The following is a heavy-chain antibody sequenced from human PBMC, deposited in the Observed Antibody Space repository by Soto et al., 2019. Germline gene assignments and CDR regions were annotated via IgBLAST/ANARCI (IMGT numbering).Heavy chain of an antibody. J-gene: IGHJ6*02. CDR1: GGTFRTNA. V-gene: IGHV1-69*12. Sequence: QVQLVQSGAEVKKPGSSVKISCKASGGTFRTNAFSWVRQAPGQGLEWMGGIIPIFPTPDYPQKFQGRVTITADESTTTTYMELSSLRSEDTATYYCAKDKDRQQLGGNYYYIMDVWSQGTTVTVSS. CDR2: IIPIFPTP. CDR3: AKDKDRQQLGGNYYYIMDV. D-gene: IGHD3-10*01.